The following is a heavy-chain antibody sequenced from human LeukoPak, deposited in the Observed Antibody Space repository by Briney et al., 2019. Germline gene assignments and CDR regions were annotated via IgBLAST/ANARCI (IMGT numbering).Heavy chain of an antibody. J-gene: IGHJ4*02. V-gene: IGHV3-53*01. CDR3: ARGSSWYYFDY. CDR2: IYSGGST. D-gene: IGHD6-13*01. CDR1: GFTVSSNY. Sequence: GGSLRLSCAASGFTVSSNYMSWVRQAPGKGLEWVSVIYSGGSTYYADSVKGRFTISRDNSKNTLYLQMNSLRAEDTAVYYCARGSSWYYFDYWGQGTLVTVSS.